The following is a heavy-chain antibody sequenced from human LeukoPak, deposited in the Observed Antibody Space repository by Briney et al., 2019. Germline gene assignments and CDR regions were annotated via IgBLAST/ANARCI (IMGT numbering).Heavy chain of an antibody. CDR3: ARAPETYSSSWYNWFDP. CDR1: GGTFSSYA. D-gene: IGHD6-13*01. Sequence: GASVKVSCKASGGTFSSYAISWVRQAPGQGPEWMGRIIPILGIANYAQKFQGRVTITADKSTSTAYMELSSLRSEDTAVYYCARAPETYSSSWYNWFDPWGQGTLVTVSS. J-gene: IGHJ5*02. CDR2: IIPILGIA. V-gene: IGHV1-69*04.